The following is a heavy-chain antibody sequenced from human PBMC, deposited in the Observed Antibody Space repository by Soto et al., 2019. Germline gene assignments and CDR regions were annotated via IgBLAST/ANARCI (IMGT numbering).Heavy chain of an antibody. V-gene: IGHV3-30*18. CDR2: ISYDGSNK. CDR1: GFTFSSYG. J-gene: IGHJ4*02. Sequence: HPGGSLRLSCAASGFTFSSYGMHWVRQAPGKGLEWVAVISYDGSNKYYADSVKGRFTISRDNSKNTLYLQMNSLRAEDTAVYYCAKDGIPYSSGPYYFDYWGQGTLVTVSS. D-gene: IGHD6-19*01. CDR3: AKDGIPYSSGPYYFDY.